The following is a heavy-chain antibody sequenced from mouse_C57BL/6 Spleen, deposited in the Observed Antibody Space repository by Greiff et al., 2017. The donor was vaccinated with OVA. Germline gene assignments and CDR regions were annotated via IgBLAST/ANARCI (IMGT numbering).Heavy chain of an antibody. Sequence: VKLMESGPGLVAPSQSLSITCTVSGFSLTSYGVHWVRQPPGKGLEWLVVIWSDGSTTYNSALKSRLSISKDNSKSQVFLKMNSLQTDDTAMYYCARHGYPYYAMDYWGQGTSVTVSS. CDR2: IWSDGST. J-gene: IGHJ4*01. D-gene: IGHD1-2*01. CDR3: ARHGYPYYAMDY. V-gene: IGHV2-6-1*01. CDR1: GFSLTSYG.